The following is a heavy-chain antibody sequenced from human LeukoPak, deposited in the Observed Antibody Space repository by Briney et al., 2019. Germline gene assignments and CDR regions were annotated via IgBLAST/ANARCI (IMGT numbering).Heavy chain of an antibody. CDR3: ARAITMIVGGVSYAFAI. J-gene: IGHJ3*02. Sequence: GGSLRLSCAASGFTFSSYGMHWVRQAPGKGLEWVAVIWYDGSNKCYADSVKGRFTISRDNSKNTLYLQMNSLRAEDTAVYYCARAITMIVGGVSYAFAIWGQGTMVTVSS. CDR1: GFTFSSYG. V-gene: IGHV3-33*01. CDR2: IWYDGSNK. D-gene: IGHD3-22*01.